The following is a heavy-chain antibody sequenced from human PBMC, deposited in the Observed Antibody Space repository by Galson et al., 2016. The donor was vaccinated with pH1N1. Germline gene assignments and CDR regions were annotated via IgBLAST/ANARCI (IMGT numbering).Heavy chain of an antibody. Sequence: ETLSLTCSVSGASLDDYYWSWIRQPPGKGLEWIGYIYYTGRTYYHPSLNNRVTISVDTSKNQFSLNLRSVIAADTAVYFCARDRVALTGIFDYWGQGALVTVSS. V-gene: IGHV4-59*01. CDR3: ARDRVALTGIFDY. CDR2: IYYTGRT. CDR1: GASLDDYY. D-gene: IGHD3-10*01. J-gene: IGHJ4*02.